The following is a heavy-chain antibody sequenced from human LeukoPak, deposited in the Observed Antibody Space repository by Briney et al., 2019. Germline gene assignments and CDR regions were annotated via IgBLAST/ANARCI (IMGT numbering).Heavy chain of an antibody. CDR2: IKADGGEK. J-gene: IGHJ4*02. CDR1: GFCLSGHC. CDR3: AYRNNFEY. Sequence: GGSLRLSCATSGFCLSGHCMNWVRQPPGKGLEWVANIKADGGEKYYVDSVKGRFTICRDGAKRTVDLQMDKRIAEDTAIYYCAYRNNFEYWGQGALVTVSS. D-gene: IGHD1-26*01. V-gene: IGHV3-7*05.